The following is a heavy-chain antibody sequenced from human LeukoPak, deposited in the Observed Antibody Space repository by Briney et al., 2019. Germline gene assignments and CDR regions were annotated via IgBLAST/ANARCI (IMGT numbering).Heavy chain of an antibody. CDR1: GYTFTSYW. V-gene: IGHV5-51*01. CDR2: IHPGDSNN. Sequence: GESLKISCKGSGYTFTSYWIGWVRQMPGKGLEWMGIIHPGDSNNRYGPSFQGQVTISADKSISTAYLQWSNLKASDTAMYYCARGMTTIDYWGQGTLVTVSS. D-gene: IGHD4-11*01. J-gene: IGHJ4*02. CDR3: ARGMTTIDY.